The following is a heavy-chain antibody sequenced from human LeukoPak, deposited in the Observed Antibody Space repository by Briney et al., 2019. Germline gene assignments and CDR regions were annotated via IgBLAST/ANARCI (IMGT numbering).Heavy chain of an antibody. CDR1: GFTFSTDA. Sequence: GGSLRLSRAASGFTFSTDAIHWVRQAPGKGLEWVAVISYDGSNKYYADSVKGRFTISRDNSKNTLYLQLNSPRAEDTAVYYCARGLAGTGIEDWFHSWGQGTLVTVSS. CDR2: ISYDGSNK. V-gene: IGHV3-30-3*01. J-gene: IGHJ5*01. D-gene: IGHD6-19*01. CDR3: ARGLAGTGIEDWFHS.